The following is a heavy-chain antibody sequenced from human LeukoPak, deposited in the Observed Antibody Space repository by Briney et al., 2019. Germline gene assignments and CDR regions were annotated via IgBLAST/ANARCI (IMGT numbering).Heavy chain of an antibody. J-gene: IGHJ3*02. Sequence: GGSLRLSCAASGFAFSDSWMTWIRQAPGKGLEWVAFIKGDGSEKKYVDSVKGRFTISRDNAKNSLFLQMNSLRAEDTAVYYCARDRGWIQHDIWGQGTMVTVSS. CDR2: IKGDGSEK. CDR3: ARDRGWIQHDI. CDR1: GFAFSDSW. D-gene: IGHD5-18*01. V-gene: IGHV3-7*01.